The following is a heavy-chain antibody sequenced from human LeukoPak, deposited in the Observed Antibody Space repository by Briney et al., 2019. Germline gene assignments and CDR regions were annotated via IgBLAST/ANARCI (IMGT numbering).Heavy chain of an antibody. CDR1: GGTFSSYA. Sequence: GASVKVSCKASGGTFSSYAISWVRQAPGQGLEWMGGIISILGTTKYAQKFQGRVTITADESTSTAYMELSSLRSDDTAVYYCARDLVTFGGVIVSGYWGQGTLVTDSS. J-gene: IGHJ4*02. V-gene: IGHV1-69*01. D-gene: IGHD3-16*02. CDR3: ARDLVTFGGVIVSGY. CDR2: IISILGTT.